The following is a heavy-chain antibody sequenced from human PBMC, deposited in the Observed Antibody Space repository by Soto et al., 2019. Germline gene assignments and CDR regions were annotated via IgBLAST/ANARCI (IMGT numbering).Heavy chain of an antibody. CDR3: ARGGYYYSNPFDY. D-gene: IGHD4-4*01. V-gene: IGHV3-7*04. Sequence: EVQLVESGGGLVQPGGSLRLSCAASGFTFNRYWMKWVRQAPGRGLEWMGNINQDGSEKHYVDSVKGRFTISRDNAKDSVYLQMNSLKAEDTAMYYCARGGYYYSNPFDYWGQGTLVTVSS. CDR1: GFTFNRYW. J-gene: IGHJ4*02. CDR2: INQDGSEK.